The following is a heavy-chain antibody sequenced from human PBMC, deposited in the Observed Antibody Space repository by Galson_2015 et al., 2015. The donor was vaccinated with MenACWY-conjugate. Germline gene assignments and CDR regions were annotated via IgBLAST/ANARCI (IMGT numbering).Heavy chain of an antibody. Sequence: SVKVSCKASGFTFTSSAMQWVRQARGQRLEWIGWIVVGSGNTNYAQKFQERVTITRDMSTSTACMELSSLRSEDTAVYYCAAVWVVRGVISFDYWGQGTLVTVSS. D-gene: IGHD3-10*01. J-gene: IGHJ4*02. V-gene: IGHV1-58*02. CDR3: AAVWVVRGVISFDY. CDR2: IVVGSGNT. CDR1: GFTFTSSA.